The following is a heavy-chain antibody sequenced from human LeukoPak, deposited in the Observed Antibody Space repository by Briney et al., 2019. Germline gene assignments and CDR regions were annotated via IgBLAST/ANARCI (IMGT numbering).Heavy chain of an antibody. CDR1: GFTFSSYA. D-gene: IGHD3-22*01. Sequence: PGGSLRLSCAASGFTFSSYAMHWVRQAPGKGLEWVAVISYDGSNKYYADSVKGRFTISRDNSKNTLYLQMNSLRAEDTAVYYCAGHKGFSSDSSGYYYGFWGQGTLVTVSS. CDR3: AGHKGFSSDSSGYYYGF. CDR2: ISYDGSNK. V-gene: IGHV3-30*14. J-gene: IGHJ4*02.